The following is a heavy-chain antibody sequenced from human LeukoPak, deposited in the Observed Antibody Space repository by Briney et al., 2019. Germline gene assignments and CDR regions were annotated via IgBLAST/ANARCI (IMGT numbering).Heavy chain of an antibody. CDR2: INWNGGST. CDR1: GFTFDDYG. D-gene: IGHD3-22*01. V-gene: IGHV3-20*04. Sequence: GGSLRLSCAASGFTFDDYGMSWVRQAPGKGLEWVSGINWNGGSTGYADSVKGRFTISRDNAKNTLYLQMNSLRAEDTAVYYCAKAYDSNRGPFDDYWGQGTLVTVSS. J-gene: IGHJ4*02. CDR3: AKAYDSNRGPFDDY.